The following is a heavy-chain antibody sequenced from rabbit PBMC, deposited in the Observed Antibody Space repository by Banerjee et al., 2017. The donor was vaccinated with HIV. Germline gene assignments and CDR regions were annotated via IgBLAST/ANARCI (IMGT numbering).Heavy chain of an antibody. D-gene: IGHD4-1*01. J-gene: IGHJ4*01. CDR1: GFDFSTNT. CDR2: IFTSSAGT. Sequence: QSLEESGGDLVKPGASLTLTCTASGFDFSTNTMCWVRQAPGKGLEWIACIFTSSAGTSYASWAKGRFTISKTSSTTVTLQMTSLTAADTATYFCARDLAGVVGWNLNLWGPGTLVTVS. CDR3: ARDLAGVVGWNLNL. V-gene: IGHV1S40*01.